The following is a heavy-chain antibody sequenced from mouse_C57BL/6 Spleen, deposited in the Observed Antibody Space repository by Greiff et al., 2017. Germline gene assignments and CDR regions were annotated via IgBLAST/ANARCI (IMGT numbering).Heavy chain of an antibody. D-gene: IGHD1-1*01. CDR3: ARKDYGSSLAY. CDR1: GFTFSDYG. J-gene: IGHJ3*01. V-gene: IGHV5-17*01. Sequence: EVMLVESGGGLVKPGGSLKLSCAASGFTFSDYGMHWVRQAPEKGLEWVAYISSGSSTIYYADTVKGRFTISRDNAKNTLFLQMTSLRSEDTAMYYCARKDYGSSLAYWGQGTLVTVSA. CDR2: ISSGSSTI.